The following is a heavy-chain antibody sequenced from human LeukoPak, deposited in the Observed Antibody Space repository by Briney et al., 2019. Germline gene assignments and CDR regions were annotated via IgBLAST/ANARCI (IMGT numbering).Heavy chain of an antibody. V-gene: IGHV4-39*01. CDR2: IHYSGST. Sequence: SETLSLTCTVSGGSIRSSDYYWAWIRQPPGKGLEWIGSIHYSGSTYYHPSLKSRVTISLDTSKNQFSLKLRSVTAADTAVYYCARQGGTYGDYAAGYWGQGTLVTVSS. J-gene: IGHJ4*02. CDR3: ARQGGTYGDYAAGY. D-gene: IGHD4-17*01. CDR1: GGSIRSSDYY.